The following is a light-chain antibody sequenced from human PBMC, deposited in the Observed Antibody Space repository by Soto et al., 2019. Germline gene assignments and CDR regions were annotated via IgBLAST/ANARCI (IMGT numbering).Light chain of an antibody. CDR2: DAS. CDR3: QQYNSYSGT. Sequence: GDRVTITCRASQSISSWLAWYQQKPGKAPKFLIYDASNLESGVPSRFSGSGSGTEFTLTISSLQPDDFATYYCQQYNSYSGTFGQGTKV. V-gene: IGKV1-5*01. J-gene: IGKJ1*01. CDR1: QSISSW.